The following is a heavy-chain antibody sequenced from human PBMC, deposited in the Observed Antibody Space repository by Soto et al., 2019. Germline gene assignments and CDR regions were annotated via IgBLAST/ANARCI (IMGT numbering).Heavy chain of an antibody. V-gene: IGHV1-3*05. CDR2: INAGNGNT. CDR3: ASAVIGIGWCPADD. D-gene: IGHD3-3*02. J-gene: IGHJ4*02. CDR1: GYTFTAYA. Sequence: QVQLVQSGAEEKKPGASVKVSCKASGYTFTAYAMHWVRQAPGQRLEWMGWINAGNGNTKYSQEFQGRVTFTRDTSASTAYMDLSSLRSEDTAVSYCASAVIGIGWCPADDCGQGTLVTVSS.